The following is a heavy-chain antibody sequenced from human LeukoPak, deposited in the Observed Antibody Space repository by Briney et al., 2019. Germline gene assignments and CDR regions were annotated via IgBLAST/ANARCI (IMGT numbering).Heavy chain of an antibody. V-gene: IGHV4-59*01. CDR3: ARDYGGMDV. CDR2: IYYSGST. CDR1: GGSISSYY. Sequence: SETLSLTCTVSGGSISSYYWSWIRQPPGKGLEWIGYIYYSGSTNYNPSLKSRVTISVDTSKNQFSLKLSSVTAADTAVYYCARDYGGMDVWGQGTTVTVSS. J-gene: IGHJ6*02. D-gene: IGHD4-17*01.